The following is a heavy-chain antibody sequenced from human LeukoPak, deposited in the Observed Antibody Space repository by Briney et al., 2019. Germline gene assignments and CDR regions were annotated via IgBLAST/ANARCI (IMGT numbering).Heavy chain of an antibody. V-gene: IGHV1-8*03. J-gene: IGHJ4*02. Sequence: ASVKVSCKASGGTFSSYAISWVRQAPGQGLEWMGWMNPNSGNTGYAQKFQGRVTITRNTSISTAYMELSSLRSEDTAVYYCARVTTQKGGSSPNYWGQGTLVTVSS. CDR2: MNPNSGNT. CDR1: GGTFSSYA. CDR3: ARVTTQKGGSSPNY. D-gene: IGHD6-6*01.